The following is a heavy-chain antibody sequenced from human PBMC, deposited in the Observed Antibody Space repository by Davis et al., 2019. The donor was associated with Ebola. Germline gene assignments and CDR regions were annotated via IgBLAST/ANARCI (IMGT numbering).Heavy chain of an antibody. Sequence: PGGSLRLSCAASGFTFSSYAMSWVRQAPGKGLEWVSTISASEGHTHYSDSVKGRFTISRDNSKDTLYLQMNSLRAEDTATYYCARYYHYPDCSYFDCWGQGTMVAVSS. D-gene: IGHD3-16*01. V-gene: IGHV3-23*01. CDR1: GFTFSSYA. J-gene: IGHJ4*02. CDR2: ISASEGHT. CDR3: ARYYHYPDCSYFDC.